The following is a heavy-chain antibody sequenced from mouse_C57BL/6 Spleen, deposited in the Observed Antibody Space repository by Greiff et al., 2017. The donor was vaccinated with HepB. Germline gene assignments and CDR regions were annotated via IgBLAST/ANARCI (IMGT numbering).Heavy chain of an antibody. D-gene: IGHD2-1*01. Sequence: QVQLQQSGAELVKPGASVKLSCKASGYTFTSYWMHWVKQRPGQGLEWIGMIHPNSGSTNYNEKFKSKATLTVDKSSSTAYMQLSSLTSEDSAVYYCARGGFYYGNPERFDDWGQSTTLTVSS. CDR1: GYTFTSYW. CDR2: IHPNSGST. V-gene: IGHV1-64*01. CDR3: ARGGFYYGNPERFDD. J-gene: IGHJ2*01.